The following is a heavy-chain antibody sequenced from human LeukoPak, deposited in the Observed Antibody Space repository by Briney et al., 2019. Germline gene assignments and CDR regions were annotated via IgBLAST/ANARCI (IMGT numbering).Heavy chain of an antibody. CDR3: ARIHRYCSGGACYVLDN. D-gene: IGHD2-15*01. V-gene: IGHV4-59*02. CDR2: VYYSGST. CDR1: GGSVSGYY. Sequence: PSETMSLTCVVSGGSVSGYYWGWIRQPPGRGLEWIGYVYYSGSTNYNPSFKSRITISVDTSRNQFSLQLSSVTAADTAVYYCARIHRYCSGGACYVLDNWGQGTLVAVSS. J-gene: IGHJ4*02.